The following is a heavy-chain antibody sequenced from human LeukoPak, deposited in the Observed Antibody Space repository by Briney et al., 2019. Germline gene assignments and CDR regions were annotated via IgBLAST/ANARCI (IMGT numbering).Heavy chain of an antibody. CDR3: VKPYPTLTTSSVLDT. CDR2: ISYDGNTQ. Sequence: SGGSLRLSCAASGFMFTSYWVSWVRQAPGKGLEWVAAISYDGNTQHYADPVKGRFTISRDNSKSKVYLQIDTLTIEDSAVYYCVKPYPTLTTSSVLDTWGQGTLVTVSS. J-gene: IGHJ5*01. D-gene: IGHD4-17*01. CDR1: GFMFTSYW. V-gene: IGHV3-30*18.